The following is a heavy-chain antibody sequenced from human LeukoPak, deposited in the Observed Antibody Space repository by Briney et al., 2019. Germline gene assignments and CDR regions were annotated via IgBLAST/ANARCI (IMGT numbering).Heavy chain of an antibody. Sequence: GGSLRLSCAASGFTFRNHGMHWVRQAPGRGLEWVAVIYYDGSDKYYADSLRGRFTVSRDNSKNMLFLQMNSLRGEDTAVYYCVRDTKSHYLDFWGQGALVTVSS. V-gene: IGHV3-33*01. J-gene: IGHJ4*02. CDR2: IYYDGSDK. CDR3: VRDTKSHYLDF. D-gene: IGHD2-8*01. CDR1: GFTFRNHG.